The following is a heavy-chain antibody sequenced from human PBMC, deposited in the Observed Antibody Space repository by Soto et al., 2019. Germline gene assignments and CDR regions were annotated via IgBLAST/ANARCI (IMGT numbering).Heavy chain of an antibody. J-gene: IGHJ6*02. Sequence: GASVKVSCKASGGTFSSYAISWVRQAPGQGLEWMGGIIPIFGTANYAQKFQGRVTITADESTSTAYMELSSLRSEDTAVYYCARDRKESGRTTIFGVVIPQWYYYYGMDVWGQGTTVTVSS. V-gene: IGHV1-69*13. CDR3: ARDRKESGRTTIFGVVIPQWYYYYGMDV. CDR1: GGTFSSYA. CDR2: IIPIFGTA. D-gene: IGHD3-3*01.